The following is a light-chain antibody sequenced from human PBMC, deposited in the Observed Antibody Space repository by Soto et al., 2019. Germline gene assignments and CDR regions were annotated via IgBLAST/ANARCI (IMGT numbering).Light chain of an antibody. Sequence: DIVMTQSPATLSVSPGERATLSCRASQSVSSNLAWYQQKPGQAPRLLIYGASSRATGIPARFSGSGSGTEFTLTINSLQSEDFAVYYCQQYYNWPPWTFGQGTKVDMK. CDR2: GAS. V-gene: IGKV3-15*01. CDR3: QQYYNWPPWT. CDR1: QSVSSN. J-gene: IGKJ1*01.